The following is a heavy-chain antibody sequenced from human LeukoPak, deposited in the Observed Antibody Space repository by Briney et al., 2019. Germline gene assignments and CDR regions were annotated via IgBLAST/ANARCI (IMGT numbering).Heavy chain of an antibody. J-gene: IGHJ4*02. Sequence: PSETLSLTCAVYGGSFSGYYWSWIRQPPGKGLEWIGEINHSGSTNYNPSLKGRVTISVDTSKNQFSLKLSSVTAADTAVYYCARGRSRAAAAGTVGYWGQETLVTVSS. D-gene: IGHD6-13*01. CDR2: INHSGST. CDR3: ARGRSRAAAAGTVGY. V-gene: IGHV4-34*01. CDR1: GGSFSGYY.